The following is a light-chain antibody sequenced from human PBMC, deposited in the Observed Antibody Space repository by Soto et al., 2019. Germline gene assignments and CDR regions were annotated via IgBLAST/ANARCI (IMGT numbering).Light chain of an antibody. J-gene: IGLJ2*01. CDR1: SSDVGSYNF. CDR2: EGS. V-gene: IGLV2-23*01. Sequence: QSVLTQPASVSGSSGRSITISCTGASSDVGSYNFVSWYQQHPGKAPKLMIYEGSKRPSGVSNRFSGSKSGNTASLTISGLQAEDEAHYFCCSYAGSSTSVLFGGGTKLTV. CDR3: CSYAGSSTSVL.